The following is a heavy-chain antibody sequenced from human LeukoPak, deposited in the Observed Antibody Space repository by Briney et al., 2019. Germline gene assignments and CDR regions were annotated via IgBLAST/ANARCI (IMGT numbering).Heavy chain of an antibody. CDR3: ARVAGGWVGLDY. CDR2: IKQDGSWM. Sequence: GGSLRLSCAASGFTFSSYWMSWVRQAPGKGLDWVATIKQDGSWMYYVDSVKGRFTISRDNAKNSQYLHMNSLSADDTAVYYCARVAGGWVGLDYWGQGTLVTVSS. J-gene: IGHJ4*02. CDR1: GFTFSSYW. V-gene: IGHV3-7*01. D-gene: IGHD1-26*01.